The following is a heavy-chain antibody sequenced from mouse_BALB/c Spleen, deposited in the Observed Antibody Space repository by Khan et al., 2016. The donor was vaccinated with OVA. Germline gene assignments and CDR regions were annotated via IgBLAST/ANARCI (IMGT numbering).Heavy chain of an antibody. Sequence: QVQLKDSGPGLVQPSQSLSITCTVSGFSLTTYGVHWVRQSPGKGLEWLGVIWSGGSTDYNAAFISRLSISKDSSKSQVFFKMNSLQVNDTAIDYCARNYGYDEGLAYWGQGTLVTVSA. D-gene: IGHD2-2*01. J-gene: IGHJ3*01. CDR2: IWSGGST. CDR1: GFSLTTYG. V-gene: IGHV2-2*02. CDR3: ARNYGYDEGLAY.